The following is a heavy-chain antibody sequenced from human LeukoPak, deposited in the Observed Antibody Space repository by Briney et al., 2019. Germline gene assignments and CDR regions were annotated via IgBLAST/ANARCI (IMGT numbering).Heavy chain of an antibody. V-gene: IGHV4-31*03. J-gene: IGHJ4*02. D-gene: IGHD1-26*01. CDR1: GGSISSGGYY. CDR2: IDYSGST. CDR3: TRRGSSFLDY. Sequence: PSETLSLTCTVSGGSISSGGYYWSWIRQHPGKGLEWIGYIDYSGSTYYNPSLKSRVTISVDTSKNQFSLKLSSVTAADTAVYYSTRRGSSFLDYWGQGTLVPVSS.